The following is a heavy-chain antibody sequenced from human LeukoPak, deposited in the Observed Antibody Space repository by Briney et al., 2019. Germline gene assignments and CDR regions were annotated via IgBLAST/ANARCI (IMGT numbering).Heavy chain of an antibody. J-gene: IGHJ4*02. CDR3: ARINYDILTGYYHFDY. Sequence: SETLSLTCTVSGGSISSYYWSWIRQPPGKGLEWIGYIYYSGSTNYYPSLKSRVTISVDTSKNQFSLKLSSVTAADTAVYYCARINYDILTGYYHFDYWGQGTLVTVSS. CDR2: IYYSGST. V-gene: IGHV4-59*01. CDR1: GGSISSYY. D-gene: IGHD3-9*01.